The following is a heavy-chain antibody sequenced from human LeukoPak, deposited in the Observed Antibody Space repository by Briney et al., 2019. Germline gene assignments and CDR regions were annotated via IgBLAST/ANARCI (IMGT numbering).Heavy chain of an antibody. CDR1: GFTFSSYW. J-gene: IGHJ6*03. V-gene: IGHV3-7*01. CDR3: ARSISLYYYYYMDV. CDR2: IKQDGREK. Sequence: GGSLRLSCAASGFTFSSYWMSWVRQAPGKGREWVANIKQDGREKYYVDSVKGRFTISRDNAKNSLYLQMNSLRAEDTAVYYCARSISLYYYYYMDVWGKGTTVTISS.